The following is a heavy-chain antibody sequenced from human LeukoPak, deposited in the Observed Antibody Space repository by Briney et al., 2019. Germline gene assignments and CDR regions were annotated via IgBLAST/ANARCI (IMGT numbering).Heavy chain of an antibody. CDR1: GGSFSGYY. Sequence: PSETLSLTCAVYGGSFSGYYWSWLRQPPGKGLEWIGEINHSGSTNYNPSLKSRVTISVDTSKNQFSLKLSSVTAADTAVYYCKMVVTATNNLFDYWGQGTLVTVSS. D-gene: IGHD2-21*02. V-gene: IGHV4-34*01. J-gene: IGHJ4*02. CDR2: INHSGST. CDR3: KMVVTATNNLFDY.